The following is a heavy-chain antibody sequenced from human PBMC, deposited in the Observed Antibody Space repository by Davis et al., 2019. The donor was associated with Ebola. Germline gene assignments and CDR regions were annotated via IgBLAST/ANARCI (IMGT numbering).Heavy chain of an antibody. Sequence: GESLKISCAASGFTFSSYGMHWVRQAPGKGLEWVAFIRYDGSNKYYADSVKGRFTISRDNSKNTLYLQMNSLRAEDTAVYYCAKDRGYSYGYAFDIWGQGTMVTVSS. CDR3: AKDRGYSYGYAFDI. CDR2: IRYDGSNK. D-gene: IGHD5-18*01. V-gene: IGHV3-30*02. CDR1: GFTFSSYG. J-gene: IGHJ3*02.